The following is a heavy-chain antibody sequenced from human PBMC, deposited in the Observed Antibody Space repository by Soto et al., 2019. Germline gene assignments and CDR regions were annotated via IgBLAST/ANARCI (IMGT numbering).Heavy chain of an antibody. D-gene: IGHD6-6*01. J-gene: IGHJ5*02. V-gene: IGHV6-1*01. CDR1: GDSVSSNSAA. CDR3: ARDRDEYSSSSGENWFDP. CDR2: TYYRSKWYN. Sequence: SQTLSLTCVISGDSVSSNSAAWNWIRQSPSRGLEWLGRTYYRSKWYNDYAVSVKSRITINPDTSKNQFSLQLNSVTPEDTAVYYCARDRDEYSSSSGENWFDPWGQGTLVTVSS.